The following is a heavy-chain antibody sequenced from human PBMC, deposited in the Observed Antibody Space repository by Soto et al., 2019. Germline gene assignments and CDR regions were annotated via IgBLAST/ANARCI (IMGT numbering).Heavy chain of an antibody. J-gene: IGHJ4*02. Sequence: ASVKVSCKASGYTFTSFGISWVRQAPGQGLEWMGWISANNGNTNYAQKLQGRVTMTTDTSTSTAYMELRSLRSDDTAVYYCARLYSSGWYGPGRYWGQGTLVTVSS. D-gene: IGHD6-19*01. CDR2: ISANNGNT. V-gene: IGHV1-18*01. CDR1: GYTFTSFG. CDR3: ARLYSSGWYGPGRY.